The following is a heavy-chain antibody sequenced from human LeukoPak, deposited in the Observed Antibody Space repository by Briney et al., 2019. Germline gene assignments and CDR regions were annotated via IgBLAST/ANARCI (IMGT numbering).Heavy chain of an antibody. D-gene: IGHD6-19*01. V-gene: IGHV3-53*01. CDR2: IYSDNT. CDR1: GFTVSSNS. Sequence: AGGSLRLSCTVSGFTVSSNSMSWVRQAPGKGLEWVSFIYSDNTHYSDSVKGRFTISRDNSKNTLYLQMNSLRAEDTAVYYCAKDRLRGVKYSSFDYWGQGTLVTVSS. J-gene: IGHJ4*02. CDR3: AKDRLRGVKYSSFDY.